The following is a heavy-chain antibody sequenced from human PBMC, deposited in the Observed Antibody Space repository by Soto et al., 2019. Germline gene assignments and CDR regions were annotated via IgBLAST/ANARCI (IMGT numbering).Heavy chain of an antibody. CDR1: GGSISSYY. J-gene: IGHJ4*02. CDR2: IHYDGST. D-gene: IGHD3-9*01. CDR3: ARALDWTFNY. V-gene: IGHV4-59*08. Sequence: QVQLQESGPGLVKPSETLSLTCTVSGGSISSYYWSWLRQTPGKGLEWIGFIHYDGSTSYNPSLKSRVTVLVDTSKNQFSLRLSSVTAADTAMYYCARALDWTFNYWGQGALVTVSS.